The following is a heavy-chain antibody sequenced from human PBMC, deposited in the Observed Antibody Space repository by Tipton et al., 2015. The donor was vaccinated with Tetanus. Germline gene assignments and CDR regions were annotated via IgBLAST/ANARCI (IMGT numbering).Heavy chain of an antibody. CDR2: ISSSSSTI. Sequence: SLRLSCAASGFTFSSYSMNWVRQAPGKGLEWVSYISSSSSTIYYADSVKGRFTISRDNAKNSLYLQMNSLRAEDTAVYYCARGYYDSSGFVHYWGQGTLVTVSS. J-gene: IGHJ4*02. CDR1: GFTFSSYS. V-gene: IGHV3-48*01. D-gene: IGHD3-22*01. CDR3: ARGYYDSSGFVHY.